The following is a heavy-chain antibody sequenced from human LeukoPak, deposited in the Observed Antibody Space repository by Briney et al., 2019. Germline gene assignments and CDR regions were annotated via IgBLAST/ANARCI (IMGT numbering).Heavy chain of an antibody. CDR1: GFTFSDYS. D-gene: IGHD5-18*01. Sequence: GGSLRLSCAASGFTFSDYSMNWVRQAPGKGLEWVSFISTSGTYMYYADSVKGRFTISRDNAKNSLYLQMSSLRAEDTAVYYCARGGLGQLWYFFDYWGQGNLVTVSS. V-gene: IGHV3-21*01. J-gene: IGHJ4*02. CDR2: ISTSGTYM. CDR3: ARGGLGQLWYFFDY.